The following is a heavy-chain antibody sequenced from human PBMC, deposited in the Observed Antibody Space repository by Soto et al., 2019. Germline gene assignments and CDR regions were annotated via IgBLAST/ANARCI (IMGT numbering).Heavy chain of an antibody. CDR2: IYYSGST. V-gene: IGHV4-59*08. D-gene: IGHD3-9*01. CDR3: ARAFDILTRYYFDY. J-gene: IGHJ4*02. CDR1: GGSISSYY. Sequence: SETLSLTCTVSGGSISSYYWSWFRQPPGKGLEWIGYIYYSGSTYYNPSLKSRVTISVDTSKNQFSLKLSSVTAADTAVYYCARAFDILTRYYFDYWGQGTLVTVSS.